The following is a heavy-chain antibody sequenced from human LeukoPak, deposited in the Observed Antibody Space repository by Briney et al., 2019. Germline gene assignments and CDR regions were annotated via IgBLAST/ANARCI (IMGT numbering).Heavy chain of an antibody. CDR1: GASVSSSH. CDR3: ARVGRGGPYPETFGFDI. J-gene: IGHJ3*02. V-gene: IGHV4-59*02. Sequence: SETLSLTCTVSGASVSSSHWNWIRQSPGKGLEWIANVDYNGSTKYNPSLRGRGTMSLGTSKNQFSLKLSSVTAADTAVYYCARVGRGGPYPETFGFDIWGQGTMVTVSS. CDR2: VDYNGST. D-gene: IGHD3-16*01.